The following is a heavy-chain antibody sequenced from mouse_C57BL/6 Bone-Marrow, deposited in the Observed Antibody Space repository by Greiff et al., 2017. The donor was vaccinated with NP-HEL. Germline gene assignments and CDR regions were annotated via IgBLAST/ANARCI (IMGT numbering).Heavy chain of an antibody. Sequence: QVQLQQSGPGLVQPSQSLSITCTVSGFSLTSYGVHWVRQSPGKGLEWLGVIWSGGSTDYNAAFISRLSISKDNSKSQVFFKMNSLQADDTAIYYCARNFPPHYYGSSWWYFDVWGTGTTVTVSS. V-gene: IGHV2-2*01. D-gene: IGHD1-1*01. CDR2: IWSGGST. CDR3: ARNFPPHYYGSSWWYFDV. J-gene: IGHJ1*03. CDR1: GFSLTSYG.